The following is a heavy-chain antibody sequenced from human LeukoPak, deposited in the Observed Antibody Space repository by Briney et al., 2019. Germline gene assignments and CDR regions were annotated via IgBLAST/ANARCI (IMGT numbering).Heavy chain of an antibody. J-gene: IGHJ4*02. CDR2: INPDGGST. V-gene: IGHV1-46*01. D-gene: IGHD3-16*01. CDR1: GYTFSNYF. Sequence: GTSVKVSCKASGYTFSNYFIHWVRQAPGQGLEWMGIINPDGGSTSYAQRFQGRVSMTRDTSTSTVYMELSSLRSEDTAVYYCARGVAHMQMAVMGGLDNWGQGTLVTVSS. CDR3: ARGVAHMQMAVMGGLDN.